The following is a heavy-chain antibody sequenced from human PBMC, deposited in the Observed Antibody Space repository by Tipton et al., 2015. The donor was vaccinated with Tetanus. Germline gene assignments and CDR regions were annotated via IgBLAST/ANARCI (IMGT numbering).Heavy chain of an antibody. CDR2: IYPGDSDT. CDR3: ARAHCTDGVCNFDF. D-gene: IGHD2-8*01. V-gene: IGHV5-51*01. Sequence: QLVQSGGEVKKPGXXLKISCKGSXYIFNNYWIGWVRXKPGKGXEWMGIIYPGDSDTRYSPSFQGQVTISVDKSINTAYLQGSSLKASDTAMFYCARAHCTDGVCNFDFWGQGALVTVAS. J-gene: IGHJ4*02. CDR1: XYIFNNYW.